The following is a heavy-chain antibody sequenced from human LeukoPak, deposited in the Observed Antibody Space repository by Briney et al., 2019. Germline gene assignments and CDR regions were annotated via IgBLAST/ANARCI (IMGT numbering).Heavy chain of an antibody. J-gene: IGHJ6*03. V-gene: IGHV1-2*02. Sequence: GASVEVSCKASGYTFTGYYMHWVRQAPGQGLEWMGWINPNSGGTNYAEKFQGRVTMTRDTSISTAYMELSRLRSDDTAVYYRARAKPYYYMDVWGKGTTVTVSS. CDR2: INPNSGGT. CDR3: ARAKPYYYMDV. CDR1: GYTFTGYY.